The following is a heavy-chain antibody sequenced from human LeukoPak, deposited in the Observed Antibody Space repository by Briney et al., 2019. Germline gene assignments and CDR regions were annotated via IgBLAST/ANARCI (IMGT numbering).Heavy chain of an antibody. J-gene: IGHJ5*02. CDR2: IYYSGST. V-gene: IGHV4-59*01. CDR1: GGSISGYY. CDR3: ARGYSAGTPHNWFDP. Sequence: PSETLSLTCTVSGGSISGYYWSWIRQPPGKGLEWIGYIYYSGSTNYNPSLKSRVTISVDTSKNQFSLKLSSVTAADTAVYYCARGYSAGTPHNWFDPWGQGTLVTVSS. D-gene: IGHD6-13*01.